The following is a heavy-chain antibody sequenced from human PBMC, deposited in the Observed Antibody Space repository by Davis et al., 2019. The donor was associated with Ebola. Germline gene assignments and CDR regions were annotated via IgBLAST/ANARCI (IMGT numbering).Heavy chain of an antibody. V-gene: IGHV3-30*04. CDR2: ISYDGTSK. CDR3: ARDRVAAAGTGYGLDY. J-gene: IGHJ4*02. CDR1: GFTFTSYT. Sequence: GESLKISCAASGFTFTSYTMHWVRQAPGKGLEWVALISYDGTSKFYADSVKGRFTISRENSKNTLYLHMNSLRDDDTAVYYCARDRVAAAGTGYGLDYWGQGTLVTVSS. D-gene: IGHD6-13*01.